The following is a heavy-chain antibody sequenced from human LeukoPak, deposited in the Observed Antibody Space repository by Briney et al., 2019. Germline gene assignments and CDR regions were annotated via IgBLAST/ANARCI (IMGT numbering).Heavy chain of an antibody. Sequence: ASVKVSCKASGYAFSSYGISWVRQAPGQGLEWMGWITSYNGNTKYAQQLQGRVTMTTDTSTGTAYMELRSLRSDDTAVYYCARAGAAAGTPFDYWGQGTLVTVSS. CDR1: GYAFSSYG. D-gene: IGHD6-13*01. CDR3: ARAGAAAGTPFDY. J-gene: IGHJ4*02. V-gene: IGHV1-18*01. CDR2: ITSYNGNT.